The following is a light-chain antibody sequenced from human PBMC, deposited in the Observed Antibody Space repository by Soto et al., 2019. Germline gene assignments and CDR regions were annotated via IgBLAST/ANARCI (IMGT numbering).Light chain of an antibody. CDR2: GGT. Sequence: QSALTQPASVSGSPGQSITISCTGPSSAVGGYNYVSWYQQHPGIAPKLLIYGGTHRPSGVSTRFSGSKSGNTASLTISGLQAEDEADYHCSSYTSASTLLYLFGTGTKVTVL. V-gene: IGLV2-14*01. J-gene: IGLJ1*01. CDR3: SSYTSASTLLYL. CDR1: SSAVGGYNY.